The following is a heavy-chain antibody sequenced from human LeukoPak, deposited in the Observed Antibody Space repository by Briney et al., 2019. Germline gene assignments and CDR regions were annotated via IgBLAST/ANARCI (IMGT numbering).Heavy chain of an antibody. D-gene: IGHD3-10*01. J-gene: IGHJ4*02. CDR1: GFTFRNYV. CDR3: AREGYYGSGSPPSLYFNY. Sequence: GGSLGLSCAASGFTFRNYVIHWVRQAPGKGLESMAVTSSDLNVKLYADSVKGRFTISGDNSRSTLYLQMNSLRTEDTAIYYCAREGYYGSGSPPSLYFNYWGQGTQVTVSS. CDR2: TSSDLNVK. V-gene: IGHV3-30-3*01.